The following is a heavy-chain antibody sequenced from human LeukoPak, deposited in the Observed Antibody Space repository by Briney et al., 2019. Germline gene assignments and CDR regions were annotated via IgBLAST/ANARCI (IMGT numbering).Heavy chain of an antibody. V-gene: IGHV3-30-3*01. CDR2: ISYDGSNK. Sequence: GGSLRLSCATSGFTFSSYAMHWVRQAPGKGLEWVAVISYDGSNKYYADSVKGRFTISRDNAHNLLFLQMNSLRAEDTAVYYCATPLDYYDSSAYHQGGDWGQGTLVIVSS. D-gene: IGHD3-22*01. CDR3: ATPLDYYDSSAYHQGGD. CDR1: GFTFSSYA. J-gene: IGHJ1*01.